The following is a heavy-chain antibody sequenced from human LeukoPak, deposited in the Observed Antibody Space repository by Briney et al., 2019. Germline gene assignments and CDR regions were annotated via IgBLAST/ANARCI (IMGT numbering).Heavy chain of an antibody. CDR3: ARGGCSSTSCYAIDYYMDV. V-gene: IGHV1-2*02. J-gene: IGHJ6*03. CDR1: GYTFTGYY. CDR2: INPNSGGT. D-gene: IGHD2-2*01. Sequence: ASVKVSCKASGYTFTGYYMHWVRQAPGQGLEWMGWINPNSGGTDYAQKFQGRVTMTRDTSISTAYMELSRLRSDDTAVYYCARGGCSSTSCYAIDYYMDVWGKGTTVTISS.